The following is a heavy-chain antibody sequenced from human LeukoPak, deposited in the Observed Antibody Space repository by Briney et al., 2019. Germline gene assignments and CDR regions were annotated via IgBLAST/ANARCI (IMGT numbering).Heavy chain of an antibody. Sequence: PGGSLRLSCTASGLTFGDNGVSWVRQAPGKGLEWVGLIRSKAFGGTTEYAASVKGRFTMSTDDSKRIAYLQMNSLNTEDTAVYYCSSAVAVKFQYYFEYWGQGTLVTVSS. CDR1: GLTFGDNG. J-gene: IGHJ4*02. D-gene: IGHD6-19*01. V-gene: IGHV3-49*04. CDR3: SSAVAVKFQYYFEY. CDR2: IRSKAFGGTT.